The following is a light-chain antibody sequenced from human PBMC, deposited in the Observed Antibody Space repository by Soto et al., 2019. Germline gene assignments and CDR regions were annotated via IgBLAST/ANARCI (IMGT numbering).Light chain of an antibody. CDR2: AVT. CDR1: SSDVGGYDQ. CDR3: SSYTGSGTF. J-gene: IGLJ2*01. Sequence: QSVLTQPASVSGSPGQSIAISCTGTSSDVGGYDQVSWYQQHPGKAPKLMIYAVTTRPSGVSNRFSGSKSGNTASLTISGLQAEDEADYYCSSYTGSGTFFGGGTKVNVL. V-gene: IGLV2-14*01.